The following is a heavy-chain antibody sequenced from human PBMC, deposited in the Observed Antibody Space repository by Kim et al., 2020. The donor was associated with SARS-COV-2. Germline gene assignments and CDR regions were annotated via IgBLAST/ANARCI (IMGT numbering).Heavy chain of an antibody. CDR3: AKDIGYGSGSPDY. Sequence: GGSLRLSCAASGFTFDDYAMHWVRQAPGKGLEWVSGISWNSGSIGYADSVKGRFTISRDNAKNSLYLQMNSLRGEDTALYYCAKDIGYGSGSPDYWGQGNLVTVSS. J-gene: IGHJ4*02. V-gene: IGHV3-9*01. CDR1: GFTFDDYA. D-gene: IGHD3-10*01. CDR2: ISWNSGSI.